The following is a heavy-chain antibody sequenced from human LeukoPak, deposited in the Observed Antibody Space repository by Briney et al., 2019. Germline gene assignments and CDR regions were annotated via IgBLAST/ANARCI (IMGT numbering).Heavy chain of an antibody. CDR3: AREAPGSGNFDF. CDR1: GYTFTYYY. D-gene: IGHD3-10*01. J-gene: IGHJ4*02. CDR2: FNPNSVGT. Sequence: ASVKVSCKTFGYTFTYYYLHWVRHAPGQGLEWMGWFNPNSVGTNSAQKFQGRVTMTSDTSITTAYMELTSLRSDDTAVYYCAREAPGSGNFDFWGQGTLVTVSS. V-gene: IGHV1-2*02.